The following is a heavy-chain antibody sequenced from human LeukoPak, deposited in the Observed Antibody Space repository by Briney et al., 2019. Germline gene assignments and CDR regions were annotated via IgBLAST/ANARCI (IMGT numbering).Heavy chain of an antibody. CDR1: GYTFTSYY. CDR2: INPSGGST. CDR3: AREYNWNVGDY. Sequence: ASVKVSCKASGYTFTSYYIYWVRQAPGQGLEWMGIINPSGGSTSYAQKFQGRVTMTRDTSTSTVYMELNSLRAEDTAVYYCAREYNWNVGDYWGQGTLVTVSS. J-gene: IGHJ4*02. V-gene: IGHV1-46*01. D-gene: IGHD1-1*01.